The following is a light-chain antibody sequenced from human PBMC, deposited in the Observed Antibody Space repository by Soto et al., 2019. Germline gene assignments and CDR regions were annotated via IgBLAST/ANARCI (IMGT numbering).Light chain of an antibody. Sequence: QSALTQPASVSGSPGQSITISCTGTSSDVGGYNYVSWYQHHPDKAPKLIIFDVSDRPSGVSNRFSGSKSGNTASLTISGLQAEDEADYYCTSYTSTSTLVVFGGGTEVTVL. CDR3: TSYTSTSTLVV. CDR2: DVS. CDR1: SSDVGGYNY. V-gene: IGLV2-14*03. J-gene: IGLJ2*01.